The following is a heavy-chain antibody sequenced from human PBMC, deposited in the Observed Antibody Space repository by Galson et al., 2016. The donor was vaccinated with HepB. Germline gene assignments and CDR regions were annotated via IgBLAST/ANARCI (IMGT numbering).Heavy chain of an antibody. CDR3: AKNDILAGYSAFDY. J-gene: IGHJ4*02. CDR2: ISYEGSNK. CDR1: GFTFSTYG. D-gene: IGHD3-9*01. Sequence: SLRLSCAASGFTFSTYGMNWVHQAPGKGLEWVAVISYEGSNKKYADSVKGRFTISRDNSKNTLSLQMNSLRAEDTAVYYCAKNDILAGYSAFDYWGQGTLVTVSS. V-gene: IGHV3-30*18.